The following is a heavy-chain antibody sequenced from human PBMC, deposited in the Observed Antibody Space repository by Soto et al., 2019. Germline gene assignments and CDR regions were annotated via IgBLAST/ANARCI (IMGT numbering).Heavy chain of an antibody. CDR2: IVVGSGNT. CDR3: AADNDFWSGHYSFDY. V-gene: IGHV1-58*01. D-gene: IGHD3-3*01. J-gene: IGHJ4*02. CDR1: RFTFISSA. Sequence: SVHVSCKASRFTFISSAVEWVRQARGQRLEWIGWIVVGSGNTNYAQEFQERVTITSDMSTSTAYMELTSLRSEDTAVYYCAADNDFWSGHYSFDYWGQGALVTGSS.